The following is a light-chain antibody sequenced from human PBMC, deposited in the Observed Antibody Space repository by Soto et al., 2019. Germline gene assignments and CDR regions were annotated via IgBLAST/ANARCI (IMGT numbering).Light chain of an antibody. CDR1: QSVSSSD. CDR2: VAS. J-gene: IGKJ1*01. CDR3: QQYESPPGR. Sequence: EIVLTQSPGTLSLSPGERAALSCRASQSVSSSDLAWYQQKSGLPPSLLFYVASTRPIGFPNGFSGSVSGTDFTFTISRLEPEDFAVFYCQQYESPPGRFGKGT. V-gene: IGKV3-20*01.